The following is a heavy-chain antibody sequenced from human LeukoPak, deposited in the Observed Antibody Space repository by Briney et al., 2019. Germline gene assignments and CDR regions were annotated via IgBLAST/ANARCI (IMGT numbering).Heavy chain of an antibody. V-gene: IGHV1-69*04. CDR2: IIPILGIA. CDR1: GGTFSSYA. D-gene: IGHD4/OR15-4a*01. CDR3: AREAKNDY. J-gene: IGHJ4*02. Sequence: SVTVSCKASGGTFSSYAISWVRQAPGQGLEWMGRIIPILGIANYAQKFQGRVTITADKSTSTAYMELSSLRSEDTAVYYCAREAKNDYWGQGTLVTVSS.